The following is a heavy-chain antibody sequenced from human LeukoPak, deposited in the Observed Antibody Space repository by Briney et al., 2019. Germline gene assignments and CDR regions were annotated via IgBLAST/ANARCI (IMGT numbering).Heavy chain of an antibody. Sequence: SETLSLTCTVSGGSISSSSYYWGWIRQPPGKGLEWIGEINHSGSTNYNPSLKSRVTISLDTSKSQFSLKLSSVTAADTAVYYCARLDYGDYQRGSGHFDYWGQGTLVTVSS. CDR1: GGSISSSSYY. V-gene: IGHV4-39*01. CDR2: INHSGST. CDR3: ARLDYGDYQRGSGHFDY. J-gene: IGHJ4*02. D-gene: IGHD4-17*01.